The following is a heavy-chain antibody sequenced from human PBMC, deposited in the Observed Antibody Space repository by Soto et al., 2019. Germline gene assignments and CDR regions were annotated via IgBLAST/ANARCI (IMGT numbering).Heavy chain of an antibody. D-gene: IGHD6-19*01. Sequence: GGSLRLSCAASGFTFSSYWMHWVRQAPGKGLVWVSRINSDGSSTSYADSVKGRFTISRDNAKNTLYLQMNSLRAEDTVVYYCARSLELGLVDYGMDVWGQGTTVTSP. CDR2: INSDGSST. CDR1: GFTFSSYW. V-gene: IGHV3-74*01. J-gene: IGHJ6*02. CDR3: ARSLELGLVDYGMDV.